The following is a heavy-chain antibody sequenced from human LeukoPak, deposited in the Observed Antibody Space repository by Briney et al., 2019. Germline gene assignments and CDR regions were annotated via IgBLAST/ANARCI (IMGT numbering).Heavy chain of an antibody. CDR2: IYYSGST. Sequence: PSETLSLTCTVSGGSISSYYWSWIRQPPGKGLEWIGYIYYSGSTNYNPSLKSRVTISVDTSKNQFSLKLTSVTAADTAVYYCAREAGLIYFYYIDVWGKGTTVTVSS. V-gene: IGHV4-59*12. CDR1: GGSISSYY. CDR3: AREAGLIYFYYIDV. J-gene: IGHJ6*03. D-gene: IGHD2-8*01.